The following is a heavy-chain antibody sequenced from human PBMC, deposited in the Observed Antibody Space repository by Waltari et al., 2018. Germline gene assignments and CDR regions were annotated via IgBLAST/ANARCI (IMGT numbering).Heavy chain of an antibody. CDR2: IIPILGIA. J-gene: IGHJ4*02. CDR1: GGTFSSYS. CDR3: ARERSSGSYYDY. Sequence: QVQLVQSGAAVKKPGSSVKVSCKASGGTFSSYSISWVRQAPGQGLEWMGGIIPILGIANYAQKFQGRVTITADESTSTAYMELSSLRSEDTAVYYCARERSSGSYYDYWGQGTLVTVSS. V-gene: IGHV1-69*04. D-gene: IGHD1-26*01.